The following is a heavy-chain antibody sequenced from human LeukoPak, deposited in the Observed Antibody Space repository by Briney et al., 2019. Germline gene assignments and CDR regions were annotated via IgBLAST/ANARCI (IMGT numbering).Heavy chain of an antibody. J-gene: IGHJ4*02. Sequence: PGGSLRLSCSASGFTFSSYAMHWVRQAPGKGLEYVSAISSNGGSTYYADSVKGRFTISRDNSKNSLYLQMNSLRAEDTAVYYCARDAEDYDYVWGSYRPLDYWGQGTLVTVSS. D-gene: IGHD3-16*02. CDR2: ISSNGGST. CDR3: ARDAEDYDYVWGSYRPLDY. CDR1: GFTFSSYA. V-gene: IGHV3-64*04.